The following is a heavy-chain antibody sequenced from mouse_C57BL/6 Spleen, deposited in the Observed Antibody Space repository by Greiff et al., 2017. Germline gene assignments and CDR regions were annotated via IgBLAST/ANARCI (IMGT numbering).Heavy chain of an antibody. D-gene: IGHD2-2*01. CDR2: IHPNSGST. Sequence: QVQLQQPGAELVKPGASVKLSCKASGYTFTSYWMHWVKQRPGQGLEWIGMIHPNSGSTNYNEKFKSKATLTVDKSSSTAYMQLSSLTSEDSAVYYCAREGDGYGGFAYWGQGTLVTVSA. V-gene: IGHV1-64*01. J-gene: IGHJ3*01. CDR1: GYTFTSYW. CDR3: AREGDGYGGFAY.